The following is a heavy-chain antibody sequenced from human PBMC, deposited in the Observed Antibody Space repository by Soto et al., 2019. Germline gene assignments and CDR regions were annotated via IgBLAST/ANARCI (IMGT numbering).Heavy chain of an antibody. Sequence: GGSLRLSCTATGFTFGDYAMSWSRQAPGKGLEWVGFIRSKAYGGTTEYAASVKGRFTISRDDSKSIAYLQMNSLKTEDTAVYYCTRGTAAAGQGPYYYYGMDVWGQGTTVTVSS. V-gene: IGHV3-49*03. CDR3: TRGTAAAGQGPYYYYGMDV. CDR1: GFTFGDYA. CDR2: IRSKAYGGTT. J-gene: IGHJ6*02. D-gene: IGHD6-13*01.